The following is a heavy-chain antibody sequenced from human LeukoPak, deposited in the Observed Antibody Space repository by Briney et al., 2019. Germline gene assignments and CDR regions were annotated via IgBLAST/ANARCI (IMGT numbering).Heavy chain of an antibody. D-gene: IGHD3-16*01. CDR1: GFTFTSYG. V-gene: IGHV3-33*03. CDR2: IWNDGSNK. Sequence: GGSLRLSCAASGFTFTSYGMHWVRQAPGKGLEWVALIWNDGSNKDYAYSVTGRFTISRDNAKNSLYRQMSNLRAEDTAVSLCARGGGLDVWGQGATVTVSS. CDR3: ARGGGLDV. J-gene: IGHJ6*02.